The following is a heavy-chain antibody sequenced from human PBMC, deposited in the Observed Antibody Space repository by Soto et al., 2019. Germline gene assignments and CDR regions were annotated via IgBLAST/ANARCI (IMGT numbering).Heavy chain of an antibody. J-gene: IGHJ3*02. D-gene: IGHD3-22*01. CDR2: IIPIFGTA. CDR3: ARRDDSSGYYYEGGAFDI. CDR1: GGTFSSYA. Sequence: QVQLVQSGAEVKKPGSSVKVSCKASGGTFSSYAISWVRQAPGQGLEWRGGIIPIFGTANYAQKIQGRVTSTADESTSTAYMELSSLRSEDTAVYYCARRDDSSGYYYEGGAFDIWGQGTMVTVSS. V-gene: IGHV1-69*01.